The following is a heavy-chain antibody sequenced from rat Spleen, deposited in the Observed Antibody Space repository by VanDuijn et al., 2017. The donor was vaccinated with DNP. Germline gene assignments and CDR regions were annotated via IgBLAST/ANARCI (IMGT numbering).Heavy chain of an antibody. J-gene: IGHJ3*01. Sequence: EVQLVESGGGLVQPGHSLKLSCAASGFTFSDYAMAWVRQSPKKGLEWVASIIYDGTRIYYRDSVRGRFTVSRDDSTSTLHLQMDSLRSEDTATYYCARPNYGGYEGWFAYWGQGTLVTVSS. CDR3: ARPNYGGYEGWFAY. CDR1: GFTFSDYA. V-gene: IGHV5S10*01. CDR2: IIYDGTRI. D-gene: IGHD1-11*01.